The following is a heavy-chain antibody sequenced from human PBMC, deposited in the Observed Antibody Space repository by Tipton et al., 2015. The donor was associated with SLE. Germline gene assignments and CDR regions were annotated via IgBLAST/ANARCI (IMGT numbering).Heavy chain of an antibody. CDR1: GFTFSSYA. D-gene: IGHD3-16*01. Sequence: SLRLSCSASGFTFSSYAMHWVRQAPGKGLEYVSAISSNGGSTYYADSVKGRFTISRDNSKNTLYLQMNSLRAEDTAVYYCAKDRPYYDYVWGSLNIWGQGTMVTVSS. V-gene: IGHV3-64*04. CDR3: AKDRPYYDYVWGSLNI. J-gene: IGHJ3*02. CDR2: ISSNGGST.